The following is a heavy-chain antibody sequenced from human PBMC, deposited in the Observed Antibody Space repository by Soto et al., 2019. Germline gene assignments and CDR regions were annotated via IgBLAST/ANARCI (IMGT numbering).Heavy chain of an antibody. CDR3: AKEVSLGSTVDLGY. CDR1: GFTFSIFA. D-gene: IGHD3-10*01. Sequence: GGSLRLSCAASGFTFSIFAMSWVRQSPGKGLEWVSTISGSGGSTYYADTVTVRFTISSDNSMGTLYLQMKSLRVKATVIYYCAKEVSLGSTVDLGYWGQGALVTVSS. J-gene: IGHJ4*02. CDR2: ISGSGGST. V-gene: IGHV3-23*01.